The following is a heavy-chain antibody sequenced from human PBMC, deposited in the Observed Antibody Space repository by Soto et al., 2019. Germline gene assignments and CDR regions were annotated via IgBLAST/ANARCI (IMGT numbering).Heavy chain of an antibody. D-gene: IGHD6-6*01. Sequence: QVQLVQSGAEVKKPGSSVKVSCKASGGTFSSYAISWVRQAPGQGLEWMGGIIPIFGTANYAQKVQGRVTITADESTSTAYMELSSLRSEDTAVYYCARDPLALIAARLHYYYYGMDVWGQGTTVTVSS. J-gene: IGHJ6*02. V-gene: IGHV1-69*01. CDR3: ARDPLALIAARLHYYYYGMDV. CDR1: GGTFSSYA. CDR2: IIPIFGTA.